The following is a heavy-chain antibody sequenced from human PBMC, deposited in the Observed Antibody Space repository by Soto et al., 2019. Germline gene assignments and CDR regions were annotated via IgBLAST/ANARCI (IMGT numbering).Heavy chain of an antibody. D-gene: IGHD2-15*01. V-gene: IGHV1-46*01. J-gene: IGHJ4*02. CDR1: GYTFTSYA. CDR3: ARVYCSGGGCYGLDY. CDR2: ISPSGGST. Sequence: ASVKVSCKASGYTFTSYAMHWVRQAPGQGLEWMGIISPSGGSTTYAQKFQGRVRMTRDTSTSTVYMELSSLRSEDTAVYYCARVYCSGGGCYGLDYWGQGTLVTVSS.